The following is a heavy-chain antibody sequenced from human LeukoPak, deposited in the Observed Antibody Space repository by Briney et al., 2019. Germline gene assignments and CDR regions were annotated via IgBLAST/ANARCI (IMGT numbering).Heavy chain of an antibody. CDR2: IKQDGSEK. CDR3: ARPYDSSGYPFDY. D-gene: IGHD3-22*01. V-gene: IGHV3-7*01. J-gene: IGHJ4*02. Sequence: GGSLRLSCAASGFTFSNYWMSWVRQAPGKGLEWVANIKQDGSEKYYVDSVKGRFTISRDNAKNSLYLQMNSLRAEDTAVYYCARPYDSSGYPFDYWGQGTLVTVSS. CDR1: GFTFSNYW.